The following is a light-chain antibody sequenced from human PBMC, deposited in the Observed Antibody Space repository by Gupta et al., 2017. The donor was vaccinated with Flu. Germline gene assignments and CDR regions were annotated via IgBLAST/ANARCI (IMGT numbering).Light chain of an antibody. CDR1: QSLLYSSTNKNY. J-gene: IGKJ4*01. Sequence: NCKSSQSLLYSSTNKNYLAWYQQKPGQPPKLLIYWASTRESGVPDLFSGSGSGTDFTLTISSLQAEDVAVYYCQQYFSTLLTFGGGTKVEIK. V-gene: IGKV4-1*01. CDR3: QQYFSTLLT. CDR2: WAS.